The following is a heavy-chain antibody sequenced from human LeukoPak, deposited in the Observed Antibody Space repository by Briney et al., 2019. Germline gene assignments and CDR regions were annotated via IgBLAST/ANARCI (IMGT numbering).Heavy chain of an antibody. CDR1: GGSISSSSYY. V-gene: IGHV4-39*07. J-gene: IGHJ4*02. Sequence: PSETLSLTCTVSGGSISSSSYYWGWIRQPPGKGLEWIGSIYYSGSTYYNPSLKSRVTISMDKSKNQFYLRVTSVTAADTAVYYCARGGGYYFDYWGQGILVAVSS. CDR3: ARGGGYYFDY. D-gene: IGHD5-12*01. CDR2: IYYSGST.